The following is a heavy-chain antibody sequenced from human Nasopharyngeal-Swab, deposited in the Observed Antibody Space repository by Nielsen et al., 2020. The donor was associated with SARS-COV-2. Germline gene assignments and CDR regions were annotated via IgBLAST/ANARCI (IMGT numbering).Heavy chain of an antibody. CDR3: ARGGGSGAWGYFDSPENYYYYMDV. CDR1: GGSINSGDNS. D-gene: IGHD3-9*01. J-gene: IGHJ6*03. V-gene: IGHV4-30-2*01. CDR2: IYHSGST. Sequence: SETLSLTCAVSGGSINSGDNSWSWIRQPPGKGLEWIGYIYHSGSTYYNPSLKSRVTISVDTSKNQFSLKLSSVTAADTAVYYCARGGGSGAWGYFDSPENYYYYMDVWGKGTTVTVSS.